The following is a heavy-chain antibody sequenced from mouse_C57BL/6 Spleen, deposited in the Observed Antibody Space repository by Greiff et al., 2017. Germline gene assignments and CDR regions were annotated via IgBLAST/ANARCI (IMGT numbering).Heavy chain of an antibody. Sequence: QVQLQQPGAELVMPGASVKLSCKASGYTFTSYWMHWVKQRPGQGLEWIGGIDPSDSYTNYNQKFKGKSTLTVDKSSSTAYMQLRSLTSEDSAVYYGANSAGRGAMDYWGQGTSVTVSS. D-gene: IGHD4-1*01. CDR2: IDPSDSYT. CDR3: ANSAGRGAMDY. CDR1: GYTFTSYW. J-gene: IGHJ4*01. V-gene: IGHV1-69*01.